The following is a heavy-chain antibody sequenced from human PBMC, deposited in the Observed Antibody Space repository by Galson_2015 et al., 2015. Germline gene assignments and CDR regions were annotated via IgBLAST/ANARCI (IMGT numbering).Heavy chain of an antibody. J-gene: IGHJ3*02. D-gene: IGHD1-26*01. CDR1: GYSFSRYW. V-gene: IGHV5-51*07. CDR2: IYPGDSDA. CDR3: ARLGTGSYSDGAFDI. Sequence: GAEVKKPGESLKISCKGSGYSFSRYWIGWVHQMPGKGLEGMGIIYPGDSDARYSPSFQGQVTMTADKSISTAYLQWSSLKASDTAMYYCARLGTGSYSDGAFDIWGQGTMVTVSS.